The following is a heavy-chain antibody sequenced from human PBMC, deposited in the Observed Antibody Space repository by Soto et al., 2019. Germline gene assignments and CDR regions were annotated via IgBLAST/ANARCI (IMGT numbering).Heavy chain of an antibody. CDR1: GASVSSTCW. CDR2: INHRGSA. Sequence: SETLSLTCAVAGASVSSTCWWSWVRQPPGKGPEWIGEINHRGSANYNPSLKSRVTISVDISKSQFSLRLTSVTAADTAVYYCARYNAASGTYYFDFWGQGALVTVSS. CDR3: ARYNAASGTYYFDF. D-gene: IGHD6-13*01. J-gene: IGHJ4*02. V-gene: IGHV4-4*02.